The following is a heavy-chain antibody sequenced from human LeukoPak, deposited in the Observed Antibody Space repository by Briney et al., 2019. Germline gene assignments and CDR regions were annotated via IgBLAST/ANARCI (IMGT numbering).Heavy chain of an antibody. D-gene: IGHD1-26*01. CDR2: ISYDGSNK. CDR3: AKDISKWERKGYFDY. Sequence: GALRLSCAASGSTFSSHGMHWVRQAPGKGLEWVAVISYDGSNKYYADSVKGRFTISRDNSKNTLYLQMNSLRAEDTAVYYCAKDISKWERKGYFDYWGKGTLVTVSS. CDR1: GSTFSSHG. J-gene: IGHJ4*02. V-gene: IGHV3-30*18.